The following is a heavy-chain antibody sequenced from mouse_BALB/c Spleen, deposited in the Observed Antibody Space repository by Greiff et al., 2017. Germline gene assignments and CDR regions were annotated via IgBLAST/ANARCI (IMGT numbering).Heavy chain of an antibody. CDR1: GFTFSDYY. J-gene: IGHJ4*01. CDR2: ISDGGSYT. Sequence: EVQGVESGGGLVKPGGSLKLSCAASGFTFSDYYMYWVRQTPEKRLEWVATISDGGSYTYYPDSVKGRFTISRDNAKNNLYLQMSSLKSEDTAMYYCARAKTARATFYYAMDYWGQGTSVTVSS. D-gene: IGHD3-2*01. CDR3: ARAKTARATFYYAMDY. V-gene: IGHV5-4*02.